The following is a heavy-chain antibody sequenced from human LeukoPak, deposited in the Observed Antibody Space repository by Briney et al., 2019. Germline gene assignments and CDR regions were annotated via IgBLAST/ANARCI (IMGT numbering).Heavy chain of an antibody. CDR2: MNPNSGNT. D-gene: IGHD5-18*01. J-gene: IGHJ4*02. CDR1: GYTFTSYD. CDR3: ARPETGDTAMGMTFDY. Sequence: ASVKVSCKASGYTFTSYDINWVRQATGQGLEWMGWMNPNSGNTGYAQKFQGRVTMTRNTSISTAYMELSSLRSEDTAVYYCARPETGDTAMGMTFDYWGQGTLVTVSS. V-gene: IGHV1-8*01.